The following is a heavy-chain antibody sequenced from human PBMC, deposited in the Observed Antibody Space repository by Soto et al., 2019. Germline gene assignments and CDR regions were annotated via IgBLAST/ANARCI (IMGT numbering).Heavy chain of an antibody. J-gene: IGHJ4*02. CDR1: GFTFSGSA. Sequence: EVQLVESGGGLVQPGGSLKLSCAASGFTFSGSAMHWVRQASGKGLEWVGRIRSKANSYATAYAASVKGRFTISRDDSKTTAYLQMNSLKTEDTAVYYCTRAIVGASGGGYWGQGTLVTVSS. D-gene: IGHD1-26*01. CDR3: TRAIVGASGGGY. V-gene: IGHV3-73*02. CDR2: IRSKANSYAT.